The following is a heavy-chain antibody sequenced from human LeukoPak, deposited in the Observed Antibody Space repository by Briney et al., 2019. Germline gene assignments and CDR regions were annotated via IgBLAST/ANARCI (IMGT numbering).Heavy chain of an antibody. CDR1: GFIVSNYY. CDR3: ARVRSGYYPDY. J-gene: IGHJ4*02. V-gene: IGHV3-53*01. D-gene: IGHD3-22*01. CDR2: INGGGRT. Sequence: GGSLRLSCAASGFIVSNYYMTWVRRAPGKGLEWVSLINGGGRTYYADSVKGRFTISRDSSKNTLYPQMNSLRAEDTAVYYCARVRSGYYPDYWGQGTLVTVSS.